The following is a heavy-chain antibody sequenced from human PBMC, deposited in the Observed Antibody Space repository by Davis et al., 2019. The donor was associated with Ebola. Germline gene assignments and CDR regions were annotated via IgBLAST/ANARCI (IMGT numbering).Heavy chain of an antibody. J-gene: IGHJ4*02. CDR1: GVTLRTYD. CDR3: ARAQYGDVVLDY. D-gene: IGHD4-17*01. Sequence: PARSLTLSWAPSGVTLRTYDRHWVRQTPGQGLEWVSVIGTAGDTYYRGSVKGRFTISREHARNSLYLQMNSLTAGDTAVYYCARAQYGDVVLDYWGQGTLVTVSS. V-gene: IGHV3-13*01. CDR2: IGTAGDT.